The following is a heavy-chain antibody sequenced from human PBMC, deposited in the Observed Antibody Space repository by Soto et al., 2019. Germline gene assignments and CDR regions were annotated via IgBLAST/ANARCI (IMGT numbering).Heavy chain of an antibody. CDR3: ARRYSSSWYEDWFDP. V-gene: IGHV4-39*01. D-gene: IGHD6-13*01. J-gene: IGHJ5*02. CDR1: GGSISSSSYY. CDR2: IYYSGST. Sequence: QLQLQESGPGLVKPSETLSLTCTVSGGSISSSSYYWGWIRQPPGKGLEWIGSIYYSGSTYYNPSLKSRVTISVDTSKNQFSLKLSSVTAADTSVYYCARRYSSSWYEDWFDPWGQGTLVTVSS.